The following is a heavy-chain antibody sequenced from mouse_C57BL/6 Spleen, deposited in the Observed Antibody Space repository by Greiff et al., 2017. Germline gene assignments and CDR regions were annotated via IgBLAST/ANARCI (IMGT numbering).Heavy chain of an antibody. D-gene: IGHD2-5*01. CDR3: ASYSNWYCDV. Sequence: VQLQQSGPGLVKPSQSLSLTCSVTGYSITSGYYWNWIRQFPGNKLEWMGYISYDGSNNYNPSLKNRISITRDTSKNQFFLKLNSVTTEDTATYYCASYSNWYCDVWGTGTTVTVSA. V-gene: IGHV3-6*01. J-gene: IGHJ1*03. CDR1: GYSITSGYY. CDR2: ISYDGSN.